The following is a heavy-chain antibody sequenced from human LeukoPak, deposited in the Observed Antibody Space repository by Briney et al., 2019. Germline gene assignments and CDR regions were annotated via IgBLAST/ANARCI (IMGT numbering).Heavy chain of an antibody. CDR1: GYTFTSYD. J-gene: IGHJ4*02. D-gene: IGHD2-2*01. CDR3: ATELKYCSSTSCQPGGFDY. Sequence: ASVKVSCKASGYTFTSYDINWVRQATGQGLEWMGWMNPNSGNTGYAQKFQGRVTITRNTSISTAYMELSSLRSEDTAVYYCATELKYCSSTSCQPGGFDYWGQGTLVTVSS. V-gene: IGHV1-8*03. CDR2: MNPNSGNT.